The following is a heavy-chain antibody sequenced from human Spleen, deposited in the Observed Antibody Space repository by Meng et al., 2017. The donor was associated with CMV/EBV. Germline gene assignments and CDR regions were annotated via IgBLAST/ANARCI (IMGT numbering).Heavy chain of an antibody. Sequence: GESLKISCAASGFTFSSYAMSWVRQAPGKGLEWVSAISGSGGSTYYADSVKGRFTISRDNARNSLYLQMNSLRAEDTAVYYCARDGLTIDYWGQGTLVTVS. CDR2: ISGSGGST. V-gene: IGHV3-23*01. CDR1: GFTFSSYA. J-gene: IGHJ4*02. CDR3: ARDGLTIDY. D-gene: IGHD4/OR15-4a*01.